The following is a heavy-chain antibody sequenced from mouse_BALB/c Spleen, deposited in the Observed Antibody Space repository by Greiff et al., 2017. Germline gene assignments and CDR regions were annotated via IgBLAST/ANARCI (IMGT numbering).Heavy chain of an antibody. CDR1: GYTFTNYW. V-gene: IGHV1-63*02. Sequence: VQLVESGAELVRPGTSVKISCKASGYTFTNYWLGWVKQRPGHGLEWIGDIYPGGGYTNYNEKFKGKATLTADTSSSTAYMQLSSLTSEDSAVYFCARSYDAMDYWGQGTSVTVSS. D-gene: IGHD2-10*02. CDR3: ARSYDAMDY. J-gene: IGHJ4*01. CDR2: IYPGGGYT.